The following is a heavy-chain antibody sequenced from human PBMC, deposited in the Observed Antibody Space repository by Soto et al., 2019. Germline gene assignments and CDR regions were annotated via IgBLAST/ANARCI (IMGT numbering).Heavy chain of an antibody. J-gene: IGHJ4*02. CDR3: ARESPHLAAAGTGLDY. CDR1: GYTFTSYD. V-gene: IGHV1-8*01. Sequence: ASVKVSCKASGYTFTSYDINWVRQATGQGLEWMGWMNPNSGNTGYAQKFQGRVTMTRNTSISTAYMELSSLRSEDTALYYCARESPHLAAAGTGLDYWGQGTLVTVSS. CDR2: MNPNSGNT. D-gene: IGHD6-13*01.